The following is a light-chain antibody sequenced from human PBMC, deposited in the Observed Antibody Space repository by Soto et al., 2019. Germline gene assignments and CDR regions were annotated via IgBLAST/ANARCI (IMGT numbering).Light chain of an antibody. CDR3: QHSGSRTYT. CDR1: QSVSSSY. Sequence: EIVLTQSPGTLSLSPGERATLSCRASQSVSSSYLAWYQQKPGQAPRLLISGASSRATGIPDRFSGSGSGTDFTLTISRLEPEDFAVYYCQHSGSRTYTFGQGTKLEIK. CDR2: GAS. V-gene: IGKV3-20*01. J-gene: IGKJ2*01.